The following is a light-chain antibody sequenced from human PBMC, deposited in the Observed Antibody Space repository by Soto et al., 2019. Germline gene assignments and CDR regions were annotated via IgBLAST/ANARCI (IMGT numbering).Light chain of an antibody. J-gene: IGKJ1*01. CDR1: ESVISS. V-gene: IGKV3-15*01. CDR2: GAS. CDR3: QPYHSWPWT. Sequence: LMTQSPDSLSVSPGERATLSCRASESVISSLAWYQHKPGQGPRLIIYGASTRATGIPARFSGSGSETECTLTINGLQSEDLAVYYCQPYHSWPWTFGQGTKVEI.